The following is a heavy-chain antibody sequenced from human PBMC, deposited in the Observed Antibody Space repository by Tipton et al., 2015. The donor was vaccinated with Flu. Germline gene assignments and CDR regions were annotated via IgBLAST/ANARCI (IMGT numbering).Heavy chain of an antibody. CDR1: GDSISSDYH. CDR3: ARDQGFGGGLTYDYYALAV. Sequence: TLSLTCAVSGDSISSDYHWGWIRQFPGKGLGWIGTVSRSGSTIYNPSLKSRVTISIDRSKNQFSLNLKSVTAADTAVYYCARDQGFGGGLTYDYYALAVWGQGTTVTVSS. D-gene: IGHD3-10*01. V-gene: IGHV4-38-2*02. CDR2: VSRSGST. J-gene: IGHJ6*02.